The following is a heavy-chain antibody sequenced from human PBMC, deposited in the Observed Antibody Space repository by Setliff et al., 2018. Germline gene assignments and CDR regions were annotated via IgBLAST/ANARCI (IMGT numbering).Heavy chain of an antibody. Sequence: RASVKVSCKAFGYTFAKYGTSWVRQAPGQGLEWMGWISGYNGYTVYAQKLQGRVTLTTDTSTGTAYMEVRSLRSDDTAQYYCVRDRAAIVVGPPTAGFDIWGQGTMVTV. V-gene: IGHV1-18*01. D-gene: IGHD2-2*01. CDR3: VRDRAAIVVGPPTAGFDI. CDR2: ISGYNGYT. CDR1: GYTFAKYG. J-gene: IGHJ3*02.